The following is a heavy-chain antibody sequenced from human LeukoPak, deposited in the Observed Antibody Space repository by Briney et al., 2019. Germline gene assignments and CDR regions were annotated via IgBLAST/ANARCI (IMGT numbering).Heavy chain of an antibody. D-gene: IGHD3-3*01. CDR1: GYAFTSYD. J-gene: IGHJ6*02. V-gene: IGHV1-8*01. CDR2: MNPNSGNT. Sequence: ASVKVSCKASGYAFTSYDINWVRQATGQGLEWMGWMNPNSGNTGYAQKFQGRVTMTRNTSISTAYMELSSLRSEDTAVYYCARVYYDFWSGYINYCYGMDVWGQGTTVTVSS. CDR3: ARVYYDFWSGYINYCYGMDV.